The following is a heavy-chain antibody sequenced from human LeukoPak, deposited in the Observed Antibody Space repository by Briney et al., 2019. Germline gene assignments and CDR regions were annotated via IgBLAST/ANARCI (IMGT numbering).Heavy chain of an antibody. J-gene: IGHJ4*02. Sequence: GSLRLSCAASGFTFSNAWMNWVRQPPGKGLEWIGYVYYSGSTEYNPSLRSRVTISLEMSKHQFSLNLTSVTAADTAVYYCASNTGTVFDYWGQGALVTVSS. V-gene: IGHV4-59*01. CDR1: GFTFSNAW. D-gene: IGHD7-27*01. CDR3: ASNTGTVFDY. CDR2: VYYSGST.